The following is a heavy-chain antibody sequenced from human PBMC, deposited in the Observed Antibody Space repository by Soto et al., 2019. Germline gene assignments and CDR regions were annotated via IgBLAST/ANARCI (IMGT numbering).Heavy chain of an antibody. Sequence: PGGSLRLSCAASGFTFSSYSMNWVRQAPGKGLEWVSSISSSSSYIYYADSVKGRFTISGDNAKNSLYLQMNSLRAEDTAVYYCAREGSSSWYEEYYYYGMDVWGQGTTVTVSS. CDR2: ISSSSSYI. V-gene: IGHV3-21*01. CDR3: AREGSSSWYEEYYYYGMDV. J-gene: IGHJ6*02. CDR1: GFTFSSYS. D-gene: IGHD6-13*01.